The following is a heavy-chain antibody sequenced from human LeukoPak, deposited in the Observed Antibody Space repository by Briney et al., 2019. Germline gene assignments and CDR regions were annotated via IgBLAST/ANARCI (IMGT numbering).Heavy chain of an antibody. CDR2: INPNNGGS. J-gene: IGHJ4*02. CDR1: GYTFTGYY. V-gene: IGHV1-2*04. Sequence: ASVTVSCKASGYTFTGYYMHWVRQAPGQGLEWVGWINPNNGGSNYAQKFQCWVTMTRDTSISTAYMELSRLRSDDTAVYYCAREVGGYCSSTSCSSRTLFDYWGQGTLVTVSS. CDR3: AREVGGYCSSTSCSSRTLFDY. D-gene: IGHD2-2*03.